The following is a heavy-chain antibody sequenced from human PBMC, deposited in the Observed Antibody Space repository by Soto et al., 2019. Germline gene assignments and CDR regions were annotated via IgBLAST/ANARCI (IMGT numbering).Heavy chain of an antibody. CDR3: ASGPIVFFCGYSPDH. CDR2: INPSGGST. Sequence: GASVQVSCKASGYIFTTYYMHWVRQAPGQGLEWMGIINPSGGSTRYAQKFQGRVTMTRDTSTSTVYMELSSLRSEDTAVYYCASGPIVFFCGYSPDHCGQRFLVTLSS. CDR1: GYIFTTYY. J-gene: IGHJ5*02. V-gene: IGHV1-46*01. D-gene: IGHD2-21*01.